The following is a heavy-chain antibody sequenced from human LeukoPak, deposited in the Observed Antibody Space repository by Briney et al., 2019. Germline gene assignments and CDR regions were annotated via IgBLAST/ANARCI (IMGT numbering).Heavy chain of an antibody. CDR2: INPGGSSI. J-gene: IGHJ4*02. CDR1: GFTFSSYW. V-gene: IGHV3-74*01. D-gene: IGHD1-14*01. Sequence: GRSLRLSCAASGFTFSSYWMHWVRQVPGEGLVWGARINPGGSSITYADSVKGRFTISRDNAKNTLYLQRDSLRAEETGVYYCARSNQADDYWGQGTLVTVSS. CDR3: ARSNQADDY.